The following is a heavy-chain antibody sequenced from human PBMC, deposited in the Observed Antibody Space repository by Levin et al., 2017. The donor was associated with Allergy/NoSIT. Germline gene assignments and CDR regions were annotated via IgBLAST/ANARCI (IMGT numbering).Heavy chain of an antibody. CDR1: GFTFSSYS. J-gene: IGHJ6*02. Sequence: PGGSLRLSCAASGFTFSSYSMNWVRQAPGKGLEWVSYISSSSSTIYYADSVKGRFTISRDNAKNSLYLQMNSLRAEDTAVYYCATYYYGSGSYSIYYYYGMDVWGQGTTVTVSS. CDR2: ISSSSSTI. CDR3: ATYYYGSGSYSIYYYYGMDV. D-gene: IGHD3-10*01. V-gene: IGHV3-48*01.